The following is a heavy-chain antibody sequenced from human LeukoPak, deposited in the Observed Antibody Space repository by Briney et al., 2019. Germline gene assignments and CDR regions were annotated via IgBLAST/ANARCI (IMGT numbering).Heavy chain of an antibody. CDR2: ISSSSSTI. J-gene: IGHJ4*02. Sequence: PGGSLRLSCAASGFTFSSYNMNWVRQAPGKGLEWVSYISSSSSTIYYADSVKGRFTISRDNSKNTLYLQMNSLRAEDTAVYYCARERKWFGELLFDYWGQGTLVTVSS. CDR1: GFTFSSYN. V-gene: IGHV3-48*01. D-gene: IGHD3-10*01. CDR3: ARERKWFGELLFDY.